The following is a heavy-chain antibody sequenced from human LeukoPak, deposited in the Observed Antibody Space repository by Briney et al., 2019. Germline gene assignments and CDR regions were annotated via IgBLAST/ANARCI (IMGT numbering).Heavy chain of an antibody. CDR1: GGSFSGYY. J-gene: IGHJ4*02. V-gene: IGHV4-4*07. CDR2: IYTSGST. CDR3: AREPRYYYDSSGNFDY. D-gene: IGHD3-22*01. Sequence: PSETLSLTCAVYGGSFSGYYWSWIRQPAGKGLEWIGRIYTSGSTNYNPSLKSRVTISVDTSKNQFSLKLSSVTAADTAVYYCAREPRYYYDSSGNFDYWGQGTLVTVSS.